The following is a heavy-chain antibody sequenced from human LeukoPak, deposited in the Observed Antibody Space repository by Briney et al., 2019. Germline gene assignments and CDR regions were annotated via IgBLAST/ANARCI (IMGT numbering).Heavy chain of an antibody. V-gene: IGHV1-8*03. Sequence: ASVKVSFKASGYPFTSYDINWVRQATGQGREWMGWMNPNSGNTGYSQKFQGRVTITRNTSISTAYMELSSLRSEDTAVYYCARGRYWFDPWGQGTLVTVSS. CDR2: MNPNSGNT. CDR3: ARGRYWFDP. J-gene: IGHJ5*02. CDR1: GYPFTSYD.